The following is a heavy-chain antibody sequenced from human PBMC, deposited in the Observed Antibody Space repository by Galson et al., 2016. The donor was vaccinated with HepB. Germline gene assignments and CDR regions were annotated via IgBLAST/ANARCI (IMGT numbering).Heavy chain of an antibody. CDR2: ITGDGGST. CDR1: GFTFSAYS. Sequence: SLRLSCAASGFTFSAYSMHWVRQAPGKGLEYVSAITGDGGSTYYADSVKGRFTISRDNSKNTLYLQMNSLRVEDTGVYYCARTNDYSTTRGFFDYWGQGTLVTVSS. CDR3: ARTNDYSTTRGFFDY. D-gene: IGHD4-11*01. J-gene: IGHJ4*02. V-gene: IGHV3-64*02.